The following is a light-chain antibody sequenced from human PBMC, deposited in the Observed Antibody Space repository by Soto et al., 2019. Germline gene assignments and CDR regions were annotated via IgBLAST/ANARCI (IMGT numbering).Light chain of an antibody. J-gene: IGKJ1*01. CDR2: KAS. CDR1: QTISSW. CDR3: QHYNSYSEA. V-gene: IGKV1-5*03. Sequence: DIQITQSPSTLSGSVGYRVTITCRASQTISSWLAWYQQKPGKAPKLLIYKASTLKSGGPSSFSGSGSGTEFTLTIRSLQSDDFATYYCQHYNSYSEAFGQGTKVDIK.